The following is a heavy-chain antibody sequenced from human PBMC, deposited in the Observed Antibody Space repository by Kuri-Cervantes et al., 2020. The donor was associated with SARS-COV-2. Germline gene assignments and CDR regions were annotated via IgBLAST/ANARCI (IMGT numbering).Heavy chain of an antibody. V-gene: IGHV3-30*01. CDR1: GFTFSSYW. CDR3: ASASGYSSLNYFDY. J-gene: IGHJ4*02. Sequence: GESLKISCAASGFTFSSYWMSWVRQAPGKGLEWVAVISYDGSNKYYADSVKGRFTISRDNSKNTLYLQMNSLRAEDTAVYYCASASGYSSLNYFDYWGQGILVTVSS. CDR2: ISYDGSNK. D-gene: IGHD6-13*01.